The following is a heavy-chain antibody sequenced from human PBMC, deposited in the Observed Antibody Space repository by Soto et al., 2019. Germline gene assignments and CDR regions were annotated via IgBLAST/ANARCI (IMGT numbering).Heavy chain of an antibody. V-gene: IGHV3-23*01. Sequence: GVLRLSCAASGFTVRTYDMSWVRQAPGKRLEWASSISSGGGSTHYADSVKGRFTISRDNSKNTLYLQLNSLRAEDTAVYYCGTGDAFDSWGQGTMVTLSS. CDR3: GTGDAFDS. D-gene: IGHD7-27*01. J-gene: IGHJ3*02. CDR1: GFTVRTYD. CDR2: ISSGGGST.